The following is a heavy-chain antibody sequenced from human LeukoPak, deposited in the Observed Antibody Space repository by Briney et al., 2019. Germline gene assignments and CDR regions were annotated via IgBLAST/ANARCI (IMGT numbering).Heavy chain of an antibody. J-gene: IGHJ4*02. CDR3: ARDLVGSIDY. CDR2: ISFSSSYI. CDR1: GFTFSSYN. Sequence: GGSLRLSCAASGFTFSSYNMNWVRQAPGKGLEWVSSISFSSSYIYYADSVKGRFTISRDNAKNSLYLQMNNLRAEDTAVYYCARDLVGSIDYWGQGTMVTVSS. D-gene: IGHD6-13*01. V-gene: IGHV3-21*01.